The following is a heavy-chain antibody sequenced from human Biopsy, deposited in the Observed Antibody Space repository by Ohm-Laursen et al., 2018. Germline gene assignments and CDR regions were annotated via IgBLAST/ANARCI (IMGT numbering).Heavy chain of an antibody. CDR1: GFTFSDYY. CDR3: ATGDYGSGTYYFNIYYGVGV. V-gene: IGHV3-11*01. Sequence: GSLRLSCAASGFTFSDYYMTWIRQAPGKGLEWLSYISNSGNTIYYADSVKGRFTISRDNAKKSVFLQMNSLRADDTAVYYCATGDYGSGTYYFNIYYGVGVWGQGTTVTVSS. D-gene: IGHD3-10*01. CDR2: ISNSGNTI. J-gene: IGHJ6*02.